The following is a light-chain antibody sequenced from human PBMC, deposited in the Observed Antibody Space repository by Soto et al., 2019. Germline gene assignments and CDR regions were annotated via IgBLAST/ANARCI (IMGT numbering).Light chain of an antibody. Sequence: EIVLTQSPGTLSLSPGERATLSCRASQTVRSSRLAWYQQKPGQTPKVLIYGASTRATGVADRFSGSGSGTDFTLTISRLEAEDFAVYYCLQYGNSPPYTFGQGTKLEIK. J-gene: IGKJ2*01. V-gene: IGKV3-20*01. CDR2: GAS. CDR3: LQYGNSPPYT. CDR1: QTVRSSR.